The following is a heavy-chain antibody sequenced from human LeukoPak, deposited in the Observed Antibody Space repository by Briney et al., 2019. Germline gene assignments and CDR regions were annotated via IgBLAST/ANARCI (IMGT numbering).Heavy chain of an antibody. Sequence: SETLSLTCAVSGGSISSGGYSWSWIRQPPGKGLEWIGYIYHSGSTYYNPSLKSRVTISVDRSKNQFSLKLSSVTAADTAVYYCARGLGTRRHMVRDFGGYYFDYWGQGTLVTVSS. CDR2: IYHSGST. CDR3: ARGLGTRRHMVRDFGGYYFDY. V-gene: IGHV4-30-2*01. J-gene: IGHJ4*02. CDR1: GGSISSGGYS. D-gene: IGHD3-10*01.